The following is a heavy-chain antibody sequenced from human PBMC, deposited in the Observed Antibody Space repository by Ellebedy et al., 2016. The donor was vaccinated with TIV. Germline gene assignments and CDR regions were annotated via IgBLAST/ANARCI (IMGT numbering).Heavy chain of an antibody. D-gene: IGHD4-17*01. J-gene: IGHJ3*01. CDR3: GRDPNGDYIGAFDF. CDR1: GFTFDDYA. V-gene: IGHV3-23*01. Sequence: GGSLRLSXAASGFTFDDYAMHWVRQAPVKGLEWVSSITGSGAGTKYAESVKGRFTISRDNSVNTLYLQMNSLRAEDTALYYCGRDPNGDYIGAFDFWGQGTMVTVSS. CDR2: ITGSGAGT.